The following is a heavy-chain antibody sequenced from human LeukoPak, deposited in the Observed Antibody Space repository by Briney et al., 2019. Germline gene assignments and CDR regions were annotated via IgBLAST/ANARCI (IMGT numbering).Heavy chain of an antibody. D-gene: IGHD5-12*01. CDR1: GYTFTSYY. CDR3: ARGREWLFDLDYYGMDV. J-gene: IGHJ6*02. CDR2: INPSGGST. Sequence: ASVKGSCKASGYTFTSYYMHWVRQAPGQGLEWMGIINPSGGSTSYAQKFQGRVTMTRDTSTSTVYMELSSLRSEDTAVYYCARGREWLFDLDYYGMDVWGQGTTVTVSS. V-gene: IGHV1-46*01.